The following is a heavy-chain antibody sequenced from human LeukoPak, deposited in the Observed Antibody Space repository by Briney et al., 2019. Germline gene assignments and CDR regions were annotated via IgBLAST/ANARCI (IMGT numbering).Heavy chain of an antibody. J-gene: IGHJ4*02. CDR2: IDWDDDK. D-gene: IGHD2/OR15-2a*01. CDR1: GFSLTTRGMR. Sequence: SGPALVQPAQTLTLTCTSSGFSLTTRGMRVSWIRQTPGKALEWLARIDWDDDKFYSPSLKTRLTISKDTSKNQVVLTMTNMDPVDTGTYYCARISTYCYSVNCFFEYWGQGTLVTVSS. CDR3: ARISTYCYSVNCFFEY. V-gene: IGHV2-70*04.